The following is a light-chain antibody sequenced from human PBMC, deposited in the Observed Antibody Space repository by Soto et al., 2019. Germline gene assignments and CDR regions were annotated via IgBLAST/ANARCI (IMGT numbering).Light chain of an antibody. CDR3: QQTYSTPWT. CDR1: QSIRTY. J-gene: IGKJ1*01. Sequence: DIQMTQSPASLSASVGDRVTITCRASQSIRTYLNWYQQKPGKAPNLLIYTVSNLQSGVSSRFTGSGSGTDFTLTNSSLQPEDFATYFCQQTYSTPWTFGQGTKVEIE. CDR2: TVS. V-gene: IGKV1-39*01.